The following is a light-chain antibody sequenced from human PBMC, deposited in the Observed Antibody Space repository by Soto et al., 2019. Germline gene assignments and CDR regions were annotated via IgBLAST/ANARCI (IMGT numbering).Light chain of an antibody. Sequence: QSVLTQPPSVSAAPGQKVTISCSGSSSNIGYFSVSWYQQLPGAAPKFLICVNDNRPSGIPDRFSASQSATSATLAITGLQTGDEADYYCGSWDARLNALIFGGGTKVTVL. CDR1: SSNIGYFS. CDR2: VND. J-gene: IGLJ2*01. V-gene: IGLV1-51*01. CDR3: GSWDARLNALI.